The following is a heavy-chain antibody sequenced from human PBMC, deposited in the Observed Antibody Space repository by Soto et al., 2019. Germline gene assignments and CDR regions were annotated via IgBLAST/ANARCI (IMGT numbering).Heavy chain of an antibody. CDR2: INAGNGNT. Sequence: ASVKVSCKASGYTFTSYAMHWVRQAPGQRLEWMGWINAGNGNTKYSQKFQGRVTITRDTSASTAYMELSSLRSEDTAVYYCARTWLAAAGIHYFDYWGQGTLVTVSS. V-gene: IGHV1-3*01. CDR1: GYTFTSYA. D-gene: IGHD6-13*01. CDR3: ARTWLAAAGIHYFDY. J-gene: IGHJ4*02.